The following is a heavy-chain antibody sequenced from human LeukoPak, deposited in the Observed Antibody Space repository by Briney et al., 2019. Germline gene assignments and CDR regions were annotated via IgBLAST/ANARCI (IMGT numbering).Heavy chain of an antibody. CDR2: ISWISGSI. Sequence: GGSLRLSCAASGFTFDDYAMHWVRQAPGKGLEWVSGISWISGSIGYADSVKGRFTISRDNAKNFLYLQMNSLRAEDTALYYCAKDVAAGGYSYGYEEGYYFDYWGQGTLVTVSS. CDR1: GFTFDDYA. V-gene: IGHV3-9*01. CDR3: AKDVAAGGYSYGYEEGYYFDY. J-gene: IGHJ4*02. D-gene: IGHD5-18*01.